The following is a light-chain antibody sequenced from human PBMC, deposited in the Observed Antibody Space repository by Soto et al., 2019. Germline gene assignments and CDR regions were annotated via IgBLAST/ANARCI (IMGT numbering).Light chain of an antibody. CDR3: QQYGSSPPIT. V-gene: IGKV3-20*01. Sequence: EIVLTQSPGTLSLSPGERATLSCRASQSVSSNYLAWYQQKLGQAPRLLISGASSRATGIPDRFSGSGSGTDFTLTISRREPEDFAVYYCQQYGSSPPITFGQVTRLEIK. CDR2: GAS. CDR1: QSVSSNY. J-gene: IGKJ5*01.